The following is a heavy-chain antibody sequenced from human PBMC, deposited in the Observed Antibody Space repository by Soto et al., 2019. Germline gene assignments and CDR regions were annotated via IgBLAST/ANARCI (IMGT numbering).Heavy chain of an antibody. CDR3: ARLPSIRFLGYY. D-gene: IGHD3-3*01. V-gene: IGHV4-34*01. J-gene: IGHJ4*02. CDR2: INHSGST. CDR1: GGSFSGYY. Sequence: PSETLSLTCAVCGGSFSGYYWSWIRQPPGKGLEWIGEINHSGSTNYNPSLKSRVTISVDTSKNQFSLKLSSVTAADTAVYYCARLPSIRFLGYYWGQGTLVTVSS.